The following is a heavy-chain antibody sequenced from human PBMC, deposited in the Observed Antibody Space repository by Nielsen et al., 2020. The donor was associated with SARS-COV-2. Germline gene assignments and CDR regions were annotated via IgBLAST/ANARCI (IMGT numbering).Heavy chain of an antibody. Sequence: ASVKVSCKASGYTFTGYYMHWVRQAPGQGLEWMGGFDPEDGETIYAQKFQGRVTMTEDTSTDTAYMELSSLRSEDTAVYYCATAQPWYQLPMLLDWGQGTLVTVSS. CDR1: GYTFTGYY. J-gene: IGHJ4*02. D-gene: IGHD2-2*01. V-gene: IGHV1-24*01. CDR2: FDPEDGET. CDR3: ATAQPWYQLPMLLD.